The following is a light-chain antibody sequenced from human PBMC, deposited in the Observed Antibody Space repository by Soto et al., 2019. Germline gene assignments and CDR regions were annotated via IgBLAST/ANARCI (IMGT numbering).Light chain of an antibody. CDR1: QSVSSY. CDR3: QQRSNWPL. J-gene: IGKJ4*01. V-gene: IGKV3-11*01. Sequence: EIVLTQSPATLSLSPGERATLSCRASQSVSSYLAWYQQKPGQAPRLLIYDASNRATGIPARFSGSGSGTDFTLTISSLEPEDFAVYDCQQRSNWPLFGGGTKVEIK. CDR2: DAS.